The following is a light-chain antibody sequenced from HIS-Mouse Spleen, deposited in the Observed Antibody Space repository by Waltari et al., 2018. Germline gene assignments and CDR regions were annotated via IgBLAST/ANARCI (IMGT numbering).Light chain of an antibody. CDR3: SSYTSSSTSWV. CDR2: EVS. V-gene: IGLV2-14*01. J-gene: IGLJ3*02. Sequence: QSALTQPASVSGSPGQSITISCPGTSSDVGGYNYVSLYQQHPGKPPKLMIYEVSNRPSGVSNRFSGSKSGNTASLTISGLQAEDEADYYCSSYTSSSTSWVFGGGTKLTVL. CDR1: SSDVGGYNY.